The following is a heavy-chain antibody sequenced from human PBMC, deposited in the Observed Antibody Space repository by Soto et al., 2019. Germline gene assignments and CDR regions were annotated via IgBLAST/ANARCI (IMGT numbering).Heavy chain of an antibody. D-gene: IGHD2-15*01. CDR3: ARGGRGRGKSPHHYYYYGMDV. J-gene: IGHJ6*02. CDR2: ISSSSSTI. CDR1: GFTFSSYS. V-gene: IGHV3-48*02. Sequence: GGSLRLSCAASGFTFSSYSMNWVRQAPGKGLEWVSYISSSSSTIYYADSVKGRFTISRDNAKNSLYLQMNSLRDEDTAVYYCARGGRGRGKSPHHYYYYGMDVWGQGTTVTVSS.